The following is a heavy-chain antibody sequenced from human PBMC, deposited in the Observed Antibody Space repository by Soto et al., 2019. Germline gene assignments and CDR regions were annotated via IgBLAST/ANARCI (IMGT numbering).Heavy chain of an antibody. V-gene: IGHV3-30-3*01. J-gene: IGHJ4*02. Sequence: GGSLRLSCAASGFTFSSYAMHWVRQAPGKGLEWVAVISYDGSNKYYADSVKGRFTISRDNSKNTLYLQMNSLRAEDTAVYYCARDIEVVVITTMLDYWGQGTLVTVSS. CDR1: GFTFSSYA. CDR2: ISYDGSNK. CDR3: ARDIEVVVITTMLDY. D-gene: IGHD3-22*01.